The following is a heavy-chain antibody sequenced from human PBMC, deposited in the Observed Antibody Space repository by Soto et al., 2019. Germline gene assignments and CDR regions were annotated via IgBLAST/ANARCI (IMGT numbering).Heavy chain of an antibody. CDR2: VFTTGTS. CDR3: ARDFNSIFDDFADMRWNFDP. Sequence: SETLSLTCSVTGGSINNYYWSWVRQSAGKGLEWIGRVFTTGTSDYNPSLKGRVTISVDTSKNQFSLSLRSVTAADTAIYYCARDFNSIFDDFADMRWNFDPWGQGTLVTVSS. D-gene: IGHD3-3*02. J-gene: IGHJ5*02. CDR1: GGSINNYY. V-gene: IGHV4-4*07.